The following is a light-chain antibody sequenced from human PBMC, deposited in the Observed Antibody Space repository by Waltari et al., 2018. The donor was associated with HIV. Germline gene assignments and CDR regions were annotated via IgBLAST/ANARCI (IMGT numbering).Light chain of an antibody. J-gene: IGLJ1*01. CDR3: QVWDSSSDLAYV. CDR1: NIGSKS. V-gene: IGLV3-21*02. Sequence: SYVLTQPPSVSVAPGQTARITCGGNNIGSKSVHWYQQKPGQAPVLVVFDDSDRPSGIPERFSGSNSGNTATLTISMVEAGDEADYYCQVWDSSSDLAYVFGTGTKVIV. CDR2: DDS.